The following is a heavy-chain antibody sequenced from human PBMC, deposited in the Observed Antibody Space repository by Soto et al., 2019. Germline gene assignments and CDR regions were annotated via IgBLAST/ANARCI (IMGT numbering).Heavy chain of an antibody. D-gene: IGHD3-22*01. V-gene: IGHV3-30*18. CDR2: ISYDGNNQ. CDR3: VKDLHVFFDTSDYLPRDS. Sequence: PVGSLRLSCAASGFPFRSYGMQWVRQAPGKGLEWVAFISYDGNNQYYADSVKGRFAISRDNFKNTLYLQMNSLRAEDTAVYYCVKDLHVFFDTSDYLPRDSWGQGTLVTVSS. CDR1: GFPFRSYG. J-gene: IGHJ4*02.